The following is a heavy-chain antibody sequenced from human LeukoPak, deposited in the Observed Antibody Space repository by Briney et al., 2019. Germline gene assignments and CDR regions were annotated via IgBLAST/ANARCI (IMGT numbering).Heavy chain of an antibody. D-gene: IGHD5/OR15-5a*01. CDR3: ARGRGLHWFDP. J-gene: IGHJ5*02. Sequence: SETLSLTCGVSGGSISSSEWWSWVRQPPGKGLEWIGEIYHSGSTNYNPSLKSRVTISVDKSKNQFSLNLNSVTAADTAVYYCARGRGLHWFDPWGQGTLVTVSS. V-gene: IGHV4-4*02. CDR1: GGSISSSEW. CDR2: IYHSGST.